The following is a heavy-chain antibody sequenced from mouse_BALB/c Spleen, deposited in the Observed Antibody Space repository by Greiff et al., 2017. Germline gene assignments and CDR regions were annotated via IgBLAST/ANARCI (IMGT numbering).Heavy chain of an antibody. V-gene: IGHV3-2*02. Sequence: EVKLMESGPGLVKPSQSLSLTCTVTGYSITSDYAWNWIRQFPGNKLEWMGYISYSGSTSYNPSLKSRISITRDTSKNQFFLQLNSVTTEDTATYYCARSYGNYDAMDYWGQGTSVTVSS. CDR3: ARSYGNYDAMDY. D-gene: IGHD2-1*01. J-gene: IGHJ4*01. CDR2: ISYSGST. CDR1: GYSITSDYA.